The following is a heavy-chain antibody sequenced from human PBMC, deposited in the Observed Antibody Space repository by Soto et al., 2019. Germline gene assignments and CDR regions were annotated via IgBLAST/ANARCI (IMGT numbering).Heavy chain of an antibody. CDR1: GYTFTGYY. CDR3: ARDIVLMVYATGGDSYYYGMDV. Sequence: QVQLVQSGAEVKKPGASVKVSCKASGYTFTGYYMHWVRQAPGQGLEWMGWINPNSGGTNYAQKFQGRVTMTRDTSISTAYMELSRLRSDDTAVYYCARDIVLMVYATGGDSYYYGMDVWGQGTTVTVSS. D-gene: IGHD2-8*01. V-gene: IGHV1-2*02. CDR2: INPNSGGT. J-gene: IGHJ6*02.